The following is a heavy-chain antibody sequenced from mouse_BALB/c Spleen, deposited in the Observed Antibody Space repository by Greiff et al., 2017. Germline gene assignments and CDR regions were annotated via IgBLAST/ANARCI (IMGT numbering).Heavy chain of an antibody. CDR1: GYTFTSYD. V-gene: IGHV1S56*01. CDR3: ARLLRLRGIYAMDY. CDR2: IYPGDGST. Sequence: QVQLKESGAELVKPGALVKISCKASGYTFTSYDINWVKQRPGQGLEWIGWIYPGDGSTKYNEKFKGKATLTADKSSSTAYMQLSSLTSENSAVYFCARLLRLRGIYAMDYWGQGTSVTVSS. D-gene: IGHD1-2*01. J-gene: IGHJ4*01.